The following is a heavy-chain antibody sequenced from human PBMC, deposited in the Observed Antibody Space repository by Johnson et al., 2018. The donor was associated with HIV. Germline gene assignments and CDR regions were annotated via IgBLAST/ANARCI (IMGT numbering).Heavy chain of an antibody. CDR2: ISWDGGST. CDR1: GFTFDDYA. D-gene: IGHD6-19*01. CDR3: ARDSGIAVASGAFDI. J-gene: IGHJ3*02. Sequence: QLVESGGVAVQPGGSLRLSCTASGFTFDDYALHWGRQAPGQGLEWVSLISWDGGSTYYADSVQGRFTISRDNSKNSLYLQMHSLRTEDTALYYCARDSGIAVASGAFDIWGQGTMVTVSS. V-gene: IGHV3-43D*03.